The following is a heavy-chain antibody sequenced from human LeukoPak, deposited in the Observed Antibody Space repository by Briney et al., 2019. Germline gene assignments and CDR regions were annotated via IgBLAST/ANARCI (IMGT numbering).Heavy chain of an antibody. CDR3: ARQEFWSGYSNWFDP. Sequence: SETLSLTCTVSGGSISSSSYYWGWIRQPPGKGLEWIGSIYYSGSTYYNSSLKSRVTISVDTSKNQFSLKLSSVTAADTAVYYCARQEFWSGYSNWFDPWGQGTLVTVSS. D-gene: IGHD3-3*01. J-gene: IGHJ5*02. CDR1: GGSISSSSYY. CDR2: IYYSGST. V-gene: IGHV4-39*01.